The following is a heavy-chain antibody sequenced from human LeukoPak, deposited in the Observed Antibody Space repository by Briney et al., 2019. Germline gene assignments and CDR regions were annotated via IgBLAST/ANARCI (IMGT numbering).Heavy chain of an antibody. V-gene: IGHV3-23*01. CDR3: AKDRFFRSGFLVRGVMTQPLDY. J-gene: IGHJ4*02. Sequence: GGSLGLSCAASGFTFDDYAMHWVRQAPGKGLEWVSAISGSGGSTYYADSVKGRFTISRDNSKNTLYLQMNSLRAEDTAVYYCAKDRFFRSGFLVRGVMTQPLDYWGQGTLVTVSS. D-gene: IGHD3-10*01. CDR2: ISGSGGST. CDR1: GFTFDDYA.